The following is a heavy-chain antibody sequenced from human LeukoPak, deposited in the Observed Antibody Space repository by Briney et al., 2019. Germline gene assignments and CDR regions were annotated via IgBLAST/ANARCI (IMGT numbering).Heavy chain of an antibody. CDR3: ARLTAPLLFDY. CDR2: MYTSGST. CDR1: GGSISSGSYY. D-gene: IGHD1-14*01. V-gene: IGHV4-61*02. J-gene: IGHJ4*02. Sequence: PSETLSLTCTVSGGSISSGSYYWSWIRQPAGQGLEYIGRMYTSGSTNYNPSLKSRVTISVDTSKNQFSLKLSSVTAADTAVYYCARLTAPLLFDYWGQGTLVTVSS.